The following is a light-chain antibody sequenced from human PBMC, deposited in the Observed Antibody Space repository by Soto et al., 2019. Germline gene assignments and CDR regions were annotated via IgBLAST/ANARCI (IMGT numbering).Light chain of an antibody. Sequence: QSALTQPPSVSEAPGQRVTISCTGSSSNIGAGYEAHWYQQVPGTAPKLLIYENNNRPSGVPDRFSGSKSGTSASLAITGLQAEDEAEYYCQSYDSSLSGYVFGTATKVTVL. CDR1: SSNIGAGYE. CDR3: QSYDSSLSGYV. J-gene: IGLJ1*01. V-gene: IGLV1-40*01. CDR2: ENN.